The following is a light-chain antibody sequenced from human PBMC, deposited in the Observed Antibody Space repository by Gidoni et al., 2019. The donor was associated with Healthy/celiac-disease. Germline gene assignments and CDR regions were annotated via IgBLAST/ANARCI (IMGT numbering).Light chain of an antibody. J-gene: IGKJ2*01. CDR2: GAS. Sequence: TVLTQSPGTLSLSPGERATLSCRASQSFSRSYLAWYQQKLVHAPRLLIYGASSRATGIPDRFSGGGYGTNFTLTISRLEPEDYAVYYCQQYGCSPPYTFGQGTKLEIK. CDR1: QSFSRSY. CDR3: QQYGCSPPYT. V-gene: IGKV3-20*01.